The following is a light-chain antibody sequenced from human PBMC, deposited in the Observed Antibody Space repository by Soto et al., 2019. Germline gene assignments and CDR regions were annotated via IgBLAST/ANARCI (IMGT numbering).Light chain of an antibody. V-gene: IGLV7-43*01. CDR2: STT. CDR1: TGAVTSGYY. Sequence: QTVVTQEPSLTVSPGGTVTLTCASSTGAVTSGYYPNWFQQKPGQPPRALIYSTTYKHSRTPARFSGSLLAGKAALTLSGVQPYDEADYYCLLFDGDGVVFGGGTKVTLL. J-gene: IGLJ2*01. CDR3: LLFDGDGVV.